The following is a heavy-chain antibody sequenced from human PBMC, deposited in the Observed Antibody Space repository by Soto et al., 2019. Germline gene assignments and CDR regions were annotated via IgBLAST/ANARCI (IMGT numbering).Heavy chain of an antibody. Sequence: QVQLQQWGAGLLKPSETLSLTCAVYGGSFSGYYWSWIRQPPGKGLEWIGEINHSGSTNYNPSLKSRVTISVDTSKNQFSLKLSSVTAADTAVYHCARGCELAAGTLVIGFDPWGQGTLVTVSS. CDR3: ARGCELAAGTLVIGFDP. D-gene: IGHD6-13*01. J-gene: IGHJ5*02. CDR2: INHSGST. V-gene: IGHV4-34*01. CDR1: GGSFSGYY.